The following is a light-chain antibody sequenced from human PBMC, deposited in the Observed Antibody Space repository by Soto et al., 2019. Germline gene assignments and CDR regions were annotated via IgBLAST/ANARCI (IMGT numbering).Light chain of an antibody. V-gene: IGKV1-39*01. Sequence: DIQMTQSPSSLSASVGDRVTITCRASQSISSYLNWYQQKPGKAPSLLIYVASNSQIGVPPRFSGSGSGTEFNLIISSLQPEDLANYYCQQSYITPLTFGQGTKVEI. CDR1: QSISSY. CDR2: VAS. CDR3: QQSYITPLT. J-gene: IGKJ1*01.